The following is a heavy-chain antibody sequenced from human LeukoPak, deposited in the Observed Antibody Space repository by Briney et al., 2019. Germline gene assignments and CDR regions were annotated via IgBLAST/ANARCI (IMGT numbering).Heavy chain of an antibody. J-gene: IGHJ4*02. CDR3: ARVDYYGSGSYGPPGKFDY. D-gene: IGHD3-10*01. CDR1: GGSISSSNW. Sequence: SETLSLTCAVSGGSISSSNWWSWVRQPPGKGLEWIGEIYHSGSTNYNPSLKSRVTISVDKSKNQFSLKLSSVTAADTAVYYCARVDYYGSGSYGPPGKFDYWGQGTLVTVSS. V-gene: IGHV4-4*02. CDR2: IYHSGST.